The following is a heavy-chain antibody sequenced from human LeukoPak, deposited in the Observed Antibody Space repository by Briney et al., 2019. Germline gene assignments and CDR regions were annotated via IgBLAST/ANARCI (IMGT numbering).Heavy chain of an antibody. V-gene: IGHV3-7*01. D-gene: IGHD3-9*01. J-gene: IGHJ4*02. Sequence: GGSLRLSCAASGFTFSSYWMSWVRQAPGKGLEWVANIKQDGSEKYYVDSVKGRFTISRDNAKNSLYLQMNSLRAEDTAVYYCVRVGKDILTGYHPGYWGQGTLVTVSS. CDR3: VRVGKDILTGYHPGY. CDR2: IKQDGSEK. CDR1: GFTFSSYW.